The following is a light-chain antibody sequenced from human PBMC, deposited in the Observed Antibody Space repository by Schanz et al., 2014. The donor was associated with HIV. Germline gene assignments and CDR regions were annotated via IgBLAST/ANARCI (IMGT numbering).Light chain of an antibody. J-gene: IGLJ2*01. V-gene: IGLV1-51*01. CDR3: ATWDSALREVV. CDR1: ALNVGDNS. Sequence: QSVLTQPPSVSALPGQRVTISCSGGALNVGDNSVSWYQQFPGTAPKLLIFANYQRPSEIPDRFSGSKTGTSGTPAISGLQTGDEADYYCATWDSALREVVFGGGTKLTVL. CDR2: ANY.